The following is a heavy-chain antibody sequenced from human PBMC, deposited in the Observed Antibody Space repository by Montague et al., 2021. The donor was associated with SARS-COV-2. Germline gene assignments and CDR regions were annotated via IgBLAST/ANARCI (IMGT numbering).Heavy chain of an antibody. V-gene: IGHV4-34*01. D-gene: IGHD4-11*01. J-gene: IGHJ4*02. CDR3: ARWDPQTLTVISLRGKSANDY. Sequence: SETLSLTCAVYGGSFSGYYWTWIRQSPGKGLEWIAEINHSGTTNYNFNPSLRSRVTISVDTSKSQFSLQLNSVTPADTAVYYCARWDPQTLTVISLRGKSANDYWGQGTLVTVSS. CDR1: GGSFSGYY. CDR2: INHSGTT.